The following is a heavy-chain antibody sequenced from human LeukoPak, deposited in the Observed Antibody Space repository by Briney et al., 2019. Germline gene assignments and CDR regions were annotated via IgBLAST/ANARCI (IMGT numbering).Heavy chain of an antibody. D-gene: IGHD3-22*01. Sequence: GSLRLSCAXSGFTFXSYAMHWVRQAPGKGLEWVAVISYDGSNKYYADSVKGRFTISRDNSKNTLYLQMNSLRAEDTAVYYCARDRYYYDSSGYLLRYFDYWGQGTLVTVSS. V-gene: IGHV3-30-3*01. CDR1: GFTFXSYA. CDR2: ISYDGSNK. J-gene: IGHJ4*02. CDR3: ARDRYYYDSSGYLLRYFDY.